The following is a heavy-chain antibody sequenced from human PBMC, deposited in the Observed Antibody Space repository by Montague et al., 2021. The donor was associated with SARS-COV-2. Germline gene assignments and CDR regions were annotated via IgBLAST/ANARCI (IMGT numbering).Heavy chain of an antibody. CDR1: GDSVSSDTAA. J-gene: IGHJ1*01. CDR3: ARDGDYGGTWYSFLRN. V-gene: IGHV6-1*01. D-gene: IGHD4-17*01. Sequence: CAISGDSVSSDTAAWHWIRRSPSRGLEWLGRTFYRSQWHTDSAASVRSRISFSGDISKNQFSLHLNSVTPEDTAIYYCARDGDYGGTWYSFLRNWGQGTLVIVSS. CDR2: TFYRSQWHT.